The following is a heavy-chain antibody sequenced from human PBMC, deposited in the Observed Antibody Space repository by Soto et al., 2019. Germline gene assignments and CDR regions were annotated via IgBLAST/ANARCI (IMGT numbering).Heavy chain of an antibody. CDR2: IWYDGSNK. CDR3: ARGGIAVAGWVDC. V-gene: IGHV3-33*01. CDR1: GFTFSSYG. J-gene: IGHJ4*02. D-gene: IGHD6-19*01. Sequence: QVQLVESGGGVVQPGRSLRLSCAASGFTFSSYGMHWVRQAPGKGLEWVAVIWYDGSNKYYADSVKGRFTISRDNSKNTLYLQMNSLRAEDTAVYYCARGGIAVAGWVDCWGQGTLVTVSS.